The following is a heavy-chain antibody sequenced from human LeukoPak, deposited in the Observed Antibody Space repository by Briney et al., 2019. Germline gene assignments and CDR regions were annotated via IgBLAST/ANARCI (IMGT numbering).Heavy chain of an antibody. V-gene: IGHV1-69*05. D-gene: IGHD3-3*01. Sequence: SVKVSCKASGGTFSSHGISWVRQAPGQGLEWMGGIIPIFGTGNYAQRFQGRVTITTDESTSTAYMELGSLKSEDTAVYYCAWGQHYYDLWSAHTGWFDLWGQGTLVTVSS. CDR1: GGTFSSHG. J-gene: IGHJ5*02. CDR2: IIPIFGTG. CDR3: AWGQHYYDLWSAHTGWFDL.